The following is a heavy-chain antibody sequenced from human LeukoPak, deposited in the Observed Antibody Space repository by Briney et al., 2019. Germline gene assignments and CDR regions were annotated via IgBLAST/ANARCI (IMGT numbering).Heavy chain of an antibody. CDR1: GGTFRTEA. CDR3: TRAIEASGVDY. CDR2: IIPLFGRR. J-gene: IGHJ4*02. V-gene: IGHV1-69*05. Sequence: GASVKVSCKASGGTFRTEAFSWVRQAPGQGLEWLGGIIPLFGRRNYAQKFQGRVTISMDESTSTVYMEVSSLRFDDTAIYYCTRAIEASGVDYWGQGTLVTVSS. D-gene: IGHD2-21*01.